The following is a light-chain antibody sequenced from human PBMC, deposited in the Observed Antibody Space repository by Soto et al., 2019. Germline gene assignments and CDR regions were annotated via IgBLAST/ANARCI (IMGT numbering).Light chain of an antibody. CDR3: QQYGSSPKT. Sequence: NQMTQSPSSLSASVGEGVTITCRASQSISSYLNWYQQKPGKAPKLLIYAASSLQSGVPSRFSGSGSGTEFTLTISRLEPEDFTVYYCQQYGSSPKTFGQGTKV. J-gene: IGKJ1*01. CDR1: QSISSY. V-gene: IGKV1-39*01. CDR2: AAS.